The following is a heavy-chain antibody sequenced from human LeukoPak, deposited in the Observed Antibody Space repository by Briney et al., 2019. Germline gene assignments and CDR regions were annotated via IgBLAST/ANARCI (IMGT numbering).Heavy chain of an antibody. J-gene: IGHJ4*02. CDR2: ISWNSGSI. Sequence: GGSLRLSCAASGFTFDDYAMHWVRQAPGKGLEWVSGISWNSGSIGYADSVKGRFTISRDNAKNSLYLQMNSLRAEDTALYYCAKGHADYWGQGTLVTVSS. CDR1: GFTFDDYA. V-gene: IGHV3-9*01. CDR3: AKGHADY.